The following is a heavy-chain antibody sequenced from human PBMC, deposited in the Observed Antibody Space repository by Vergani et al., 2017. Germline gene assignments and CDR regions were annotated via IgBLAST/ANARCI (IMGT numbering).Heavy chain of an antibody. CDR1: GFTFSSYA. V-gene: IGHV3-30-3*01. J-gene: IGHJ4*02. Sequence: QVQLVESGGGVVQPGRSLRLSCAASGFTFSSYAMHWVRQAPGKGLEWVAVISYDGSNKYYADSVKGRFTISRDNSKNTLYLQMNSLRAEDTAVYYCARASVVVVAATSPIDYWGQGTLVTVSS. CDR2: ISYDGSNK. CDR3: ARASVVVVAATSPIDY. D-gene: IGHD2-15*01.